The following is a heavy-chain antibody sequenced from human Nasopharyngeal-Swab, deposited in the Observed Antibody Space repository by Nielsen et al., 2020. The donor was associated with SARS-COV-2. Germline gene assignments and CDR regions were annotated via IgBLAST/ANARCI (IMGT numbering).Heavy chain of an antibody. Sequence: SETLSLTCAVYGGSFSSYYWSWIRQPPGKGLEWIGYIYYSGSTNYNPSLKSRVTISVDTSKNQFSLKLSSVTAADTAVYYCARAGDAYDFWSGYPDYYGMDVWGQGTTVTVSS. CDR1: GGSFSSYY. CDR3: ARAGDAYDFWSGYPDYYGMDV. D-gene: IGHD3-3*01. V-gene: IGHV4-59*01. CDR2: IYYSGST. J-gene: IGHJ6*02.